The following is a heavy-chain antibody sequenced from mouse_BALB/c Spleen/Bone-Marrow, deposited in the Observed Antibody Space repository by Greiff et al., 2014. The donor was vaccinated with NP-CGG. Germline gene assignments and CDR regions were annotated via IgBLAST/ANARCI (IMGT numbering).Heavy chain of an antibody. CDR2: IYPGVGDT. V-gene: IGHV1-80*01. D-gene: IGHD2-4*01. Sequence: VQLQQSGAELVRPGSSVKISCKASGYAFSNYGMNWVKQRPGQGLEWIGQIYPGVGDTNYNGKFKGRVTLTADKSSSTAYMQLSSLTSEDSAVYFCASVYDYGRGYAMDYWGQGTSVTVSS. J-gene: IGHJ4*01. CDR1: GYAFSNYG. CDR3: ASVYDYGRGYAMDY.